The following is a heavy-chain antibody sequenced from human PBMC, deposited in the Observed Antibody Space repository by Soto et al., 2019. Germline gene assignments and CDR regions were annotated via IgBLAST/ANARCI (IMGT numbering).Heavy chain of an antibody. V-gene: IGHV3-23*01. J-gene: IGHJ4*02. Sequence: EVQLLESGGGLVQPGGSLRLSCAASGFTFSSYAMSWVRQAPGKGLEWVSAISGRGGSTYYADSVKGRFTIPRDNCKNTLYLQLNRLRAEDTAVYYCAKEGENWGYLDYWGQGTLVTVSS. CDR1: GFTFSSYA. CDR3: AKEGENWGYLDY. CDR2: ISGRGGST. D-gene: IGHD7-27*01.